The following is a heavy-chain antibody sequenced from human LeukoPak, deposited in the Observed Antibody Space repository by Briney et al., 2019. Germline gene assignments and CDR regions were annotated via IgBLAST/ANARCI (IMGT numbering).Heavy chain of an antibody. CDR3: ARTRHILTFYYMDV. V-gene: IGHV3-11*01. Sequence: SVKGRFTISRDNAKNSLYLQMNSLRAEDTAVYYCARTRHILTFYYMDVWGKGTTVTISS. J-gene: IGHJ6*03. D-gene: IGHD3-9*01.